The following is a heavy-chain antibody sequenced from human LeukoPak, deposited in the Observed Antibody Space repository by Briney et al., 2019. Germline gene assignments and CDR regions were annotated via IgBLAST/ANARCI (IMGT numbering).Heavy chain of an antibody. J-gene: IGHJ6*03. CDR2: IIPIFGTA. CDR1: GGTFSSYA. CDR3: ASSYYYYYMDV. Sequence: PVKVSCKASGGTFSSYAISWVRQAPGQGLEWMGGIIPIFGTANYAQKFQGRVTITADEPTSTAYMELSSLRSEDTAVYYCASSYYYYYMDVWGKGTTVTISS. V-gene: IGHV1-69*13.